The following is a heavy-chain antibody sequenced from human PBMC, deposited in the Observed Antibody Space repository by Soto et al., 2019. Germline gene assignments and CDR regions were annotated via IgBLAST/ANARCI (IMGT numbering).Heavy chain of an antibody. Sequence: ASVKVSCKASGYTFTSYDINWVRQATGQGLEWMGWISAYNGNTDYAQKLQGRVTMTRNTSTSTAYMELRSLRSDDTAVYYCARDGSGWTRAEYFQHWGQGTLVTVSS. D-gene: IGHD6-19*01. CDR2: ISAYNGNT. CDR3: ARDGSGWTRAEYFQH. J-gene: IGHJ1*01. V-gene: IGHV1-18*01. CDR1: GYTFTSYD.